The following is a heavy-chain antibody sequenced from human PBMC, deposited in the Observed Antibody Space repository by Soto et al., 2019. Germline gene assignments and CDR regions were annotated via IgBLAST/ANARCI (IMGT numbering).Heavy chain of an antibody. CDR1: GFIVSDNY. D-gene: IGHD3-9*01. J-gene: IGHJ4*02. CDR2: TYTGGYT. V-gene: IGHV3-53*01. CDR3: ARDPLHYDILTGYSPNYFDH. Sequence: PGGSLRLSCAASGFIVSDNYINWVRQAPGKGLEWVSVTYTGGYTYYADSVKGRFTISRDNSKSTLYLQMNSLRAEDTAVYYCARDPLHYDILTGYSPNYFDHWGQGTLVTVSS.